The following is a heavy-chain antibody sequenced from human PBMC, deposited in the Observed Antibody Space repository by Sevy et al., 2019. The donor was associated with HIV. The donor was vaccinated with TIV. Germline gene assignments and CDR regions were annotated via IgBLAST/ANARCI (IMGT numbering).Heavy chain of an antibody. D-gene: IGHD2-2*01. V-gene: IGHV3-20*04. J-gene: IGHJ6*03. CDR2: INWNGGST. CDR1: GFTLDDYG. CDR3: ARVYCSSTSCNFYYYYYMDV. Sequence: GGSLRLSCAASGFTLDDYGMSWVRQAPGKGLEWVSGINWNGGSTGYADSVKGRFTISRDNAKNSLYLQMNSLRAEDTALYYCARVYCSSTSCNFYYYYYMDVWGKGTTVTVSS.